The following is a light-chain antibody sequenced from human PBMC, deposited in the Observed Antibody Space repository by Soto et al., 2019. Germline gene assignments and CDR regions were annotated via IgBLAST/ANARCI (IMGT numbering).Light chain of an antibody. J-gene: IGKJ1*01. Sequence: ILMTQSPSTLSVSPGETATISCRASQSVYNNLDWYQQRPGQAPRLLIHGASTRATGVPDKVSGSGSGTEFTLTISSLKYEDFAVYYCQQHDSWPRTFGQGTKV. CDR2: GAS. CDR1: QSVYNN. V-gene: IGKV3-15*01. CDR3: QQHDSWPRT.